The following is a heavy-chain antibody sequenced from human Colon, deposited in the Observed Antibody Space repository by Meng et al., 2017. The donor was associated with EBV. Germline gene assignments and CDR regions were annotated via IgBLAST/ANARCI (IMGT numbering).Heavy chain of an antibody. J-gene: IGHJ4*02. D-gene: IGHD2-8*02. CDR2: IIHGGSP. CDR3: ARRPTGIDY. Sequence: QVQPQRWGGRLLKPSGTRSLTCAVNGGALSGAYWNWIRQPPGKGLEWIGEIIHGGSPSYNPSLKSRVTISIDTSKNQLSLMLSSVTAADTAVYYCARRPTGIDYWGQGTLVTVSS. CDR1: GGALSGAY. V-gene: IGHV4-34*12.